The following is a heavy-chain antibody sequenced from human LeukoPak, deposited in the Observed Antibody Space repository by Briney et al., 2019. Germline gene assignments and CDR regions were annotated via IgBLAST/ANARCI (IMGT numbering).Heavy chain of an antibody. CDR1: GGTFGSYT. CDR2: IIPILGIA. J-gene: IGHJ5*02. CDR3: AKWSLGSSGTNWFDP. Sequence: GASVTVSCKASGGTFGSYTISWVRQAPGQGLEGMGRIIPILGIANYAQKFQGRVTITADKATSTAYMELSSLRSDETAVYYSAKWSLGSSGTNWFDPWGQGTLVTVSS. V-gene: IGHV1-69*02. D-gene: IGHD6-19*01.